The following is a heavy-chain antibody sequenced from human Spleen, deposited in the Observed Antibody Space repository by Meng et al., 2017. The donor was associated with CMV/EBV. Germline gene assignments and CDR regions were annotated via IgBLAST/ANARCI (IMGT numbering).Heavy chain of an antibody. J-gene: IGHJ4*02. Sequence: TFSTYAMKWVRQAPGKGLQWVELISFDGSKKFYPDSVKGRFTISRDNSKNTLYLQMNNLRAEDTAVYYCARHDVEMSILTPRYYFDYWGQGTLVTVSS. CDR1: TFSTYA. V-gene: IGHV3-30-3*01. CDR3: ARHDVEMSILTPRYYFDY. CDR2: ISFDGSKK. D-gene: IGHD5-24*01.